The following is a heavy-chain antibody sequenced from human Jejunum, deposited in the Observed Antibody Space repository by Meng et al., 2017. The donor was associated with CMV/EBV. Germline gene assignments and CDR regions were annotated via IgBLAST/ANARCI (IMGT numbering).Heavy chain of an antibody. J-gene: IGHJ5*01. CDR1: TLNTYG. Sequence: TLNTYGMHWVRQAPGKGLEWVAFLHYDGGEKYYGDSEKGRFIISRDTSKNTLYLHMDSLRPEDTGIYYCATDPHDFWSGKNWFDFWGQGTLVTVSS. CDR3: ATDPHDFWSGKNWFDF. CDR2: LHYDGGEK. D-gene: IGHD3-3*01. V-gene: IGHV3-30*02.